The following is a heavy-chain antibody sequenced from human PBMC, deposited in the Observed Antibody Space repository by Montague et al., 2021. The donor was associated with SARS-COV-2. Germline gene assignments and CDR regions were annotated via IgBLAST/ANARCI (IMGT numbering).Heavy chain of an antibody. CDR3: ARVGKQYCSGGGCYYKNPYFGMDV. CDR1: GFTFGNYE. V-gene: IGHV3-48*03. J-gene: IGHJ6*02. CDR2: ISSSATVT. D-gene: IGHD2-15*01. Sequence: SLRLSCAASGFTFGNYEMNWVRQAPGKGLEWVSYISSSATVTYNTDSVKGRFSISRDTGRNSLFLQMNSLRAEDTAIYYCARVGKQYCSGGGCYYKNPYFGMDVWGQGTTVTVSS.